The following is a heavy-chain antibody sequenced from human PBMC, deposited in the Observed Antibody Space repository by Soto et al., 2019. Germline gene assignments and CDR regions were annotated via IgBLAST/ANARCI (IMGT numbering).Heavy chain of an antibody. CDR3: ATPAPYNWNYFDY. CDR2: FDPEDGET. J-gene: IGHJ4*02. Sequence: ASVKVSCKVSGYTLTELSMHWVRQAPGKGLEWMGGFDPEDGETIYAQKFQGRVTMTEDTSTDTAYTELSSLRSEDTAVYYCATPAPYNWNYFDYWGQGTLVTVSS. V-gene: IGHV1-24*01. D-gene: IGHD1-20*01. CDR1: GYTLTELS.